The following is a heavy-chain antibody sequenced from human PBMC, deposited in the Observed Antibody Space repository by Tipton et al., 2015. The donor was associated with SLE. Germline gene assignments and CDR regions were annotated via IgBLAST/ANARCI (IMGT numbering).Heavy chain of an antibody. D-gene: IGHD5-24*01. CDR3: ASYGMAANFGS. CDR2: ISGSGGST. Sequence: SLRLSCAASGFTFSSYAMSWVRQAPGKGLEWVSAISGSGGSTYYADSVKGRFTISRDNSKNTLYLQMNSLRAGDTAVYYCASYGMAANFGSGGEGTLVTVSS. CDR1: GFTFSSYA. J-gene: IGHJ4*02. V-gene: IGHV3-23*01.